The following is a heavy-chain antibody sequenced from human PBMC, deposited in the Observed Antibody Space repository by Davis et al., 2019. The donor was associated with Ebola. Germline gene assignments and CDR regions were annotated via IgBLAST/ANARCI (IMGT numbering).Heavy chain of an antibody. D-gene: IGHD1-14*01. CDR2: IWYDGSNK. CDR1: GFTFSSYG. CDR3: ARVPLGRYYFDY. Sequence: GESLKISCAASGFTFSSYGMHWVRQAPGKGLEWVAVIWYDGSNKYYADSVKGRFTISRDNSKNTLYLQMNSPRAEDTAVYYCARVPLGRYYFDYWGQGTLVTVSS. V-gene: IGHV3-33*01. J-gene: IGHJ4*02.